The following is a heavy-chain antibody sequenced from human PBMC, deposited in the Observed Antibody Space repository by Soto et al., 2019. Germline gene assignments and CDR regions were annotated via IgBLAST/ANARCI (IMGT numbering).Heavy chain of an antibody. CDR2: IYYSGST. Sequence: SETLSLTCTVSGGSISSYYWSWIRQPPGKGLEWIGYIYYSGSTNYNPSLKSRVTISVDTSKNQFSLKLSSVTAADTAVYYCARQGQLVSSLYYYYYYMDVWGKGTTVTVSS. J-gene: IGHJ6*03. CDR3: ARQGQLVSSLYYYYYYMDV. CDR1: GGSISSYY. V-gene: IGHV4-59*08. D-gene: IGHD6-6*01.